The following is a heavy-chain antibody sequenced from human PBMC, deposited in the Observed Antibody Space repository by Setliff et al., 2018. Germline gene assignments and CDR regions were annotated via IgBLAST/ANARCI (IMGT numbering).Heavy chain of an antibody. CDR2: ISGYNGNT. Sequence: ASVKVSCKASGFTFKTYSFSWIRQAPGQGLEWVGWISGYNGNTIYAQNFQGRVTMTRDTSTSTVYMEVSSLRSEDTAVYFCARDRFYNSWSGTSITAPHDAFDIWGQGTMVTV. D-gene: IGHD3-3*01. J-gene: IGHJ3*02. V-gene: IGHV1-18*01. CDR1: GFTFKTYS. CDR3: ARDRFYNSWSGTSITAPHDAFDI.